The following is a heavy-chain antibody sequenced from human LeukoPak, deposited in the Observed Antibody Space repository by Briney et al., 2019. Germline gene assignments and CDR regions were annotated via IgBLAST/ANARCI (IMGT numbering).Heavy chain of an antibody. CDR2: IYHSGST. J-gene: IGHJ4*02. Sequence: AETLSLTCTVSGGSISSSNWWSWVRQPPGEGLEWIGEIYHSGSTNYNPSLKSRVTISVDKSKNQFSLKLSSVTAADTAVYYCARSQEPPSLEWSYFDYWGQGTLVTVSS. CDR3: ARSQEPPSLEWSYFDY. CDR1: GGSISSSNW. D-gene: IGHD3-3*01. V-gene: IGHV4-4*02.